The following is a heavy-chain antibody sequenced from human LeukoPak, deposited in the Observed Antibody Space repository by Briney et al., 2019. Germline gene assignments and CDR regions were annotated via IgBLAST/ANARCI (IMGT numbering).Heavy chain of an antibody. V-gene: IGHV3-30*04. CDR1: GFTFSNYA. Sequence: PGGSLRLSCAASGFTFSNYAMDWVPEAPGKGLEWVALISYDGSKTYYADSVKGRFTISRDTSMNTLFLEMNSLRADDTALYYCARDRDFYYMDVWGKGTTVTVAS. J-gene: IGHJ6*03. CDR3: ARDRDFYYMDV. CDR2: ISYDGSKT.